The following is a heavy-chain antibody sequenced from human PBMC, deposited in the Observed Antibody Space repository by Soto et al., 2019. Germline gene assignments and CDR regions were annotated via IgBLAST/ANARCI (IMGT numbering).Heavy chain of an antibody. Sequence: EVELVESGGGLGQAGGSLRVSCGVSGFTSSDHYMDWVRQAPGKGLEWVGRTANKRSRYTTEYAASVKGRFIISRDDSNNSVYLQMNSLKIEDTAVYYRARARFGHGLDVWGQGTTVTVSS. CDR3: ARARFGHGLDV. CDR2: TANKRSRYTT. V-gene: IGHV3-72*01. D-gene: IGHD3-16*01. CDR1: GFTSSDHY. J-gene: IGHJ6*02.